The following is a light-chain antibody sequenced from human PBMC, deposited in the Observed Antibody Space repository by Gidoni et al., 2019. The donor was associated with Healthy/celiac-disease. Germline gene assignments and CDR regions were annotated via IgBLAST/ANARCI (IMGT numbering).Light chain of an antibody. CDR3: QTWGTGIQV. Sequence: QLVLTQSPSASASLGASVKLTCTLSSGHSSYAIAWHQQQPEKGPRYLTKLTSDGSHSKGDGIPDRFSGSSSGAERYLTISSLQSEDEADYYCQTWGTGIQVFGGGTKLTVL. V-gene: IGLV4-69*01. CDR1: SGHSSYA. J-gene: IGLJ2*01. CDR2: LTSDGSH.